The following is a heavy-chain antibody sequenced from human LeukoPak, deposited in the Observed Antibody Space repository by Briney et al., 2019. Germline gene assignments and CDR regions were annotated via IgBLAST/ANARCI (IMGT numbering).Heavy chain of an antibody. CDR3: ARHADDSPSHFDC. D-gene: IGHD1-1*01. J-gene: IGHJ4*02. Sequence: SETLSLTCTVSGGSISSSSYYWGWIRQPPGKGLEWIGSIYYSGSTYYNPSLKSRVTISVDTSKNQFSLKLSSVTAADTAVYYCARHADDSPSHFDCWGQGTLVTVSS. CDR1: GGSISSSSYY. CDR2: IYYSGST. V-gene: IGHV4-39*01.